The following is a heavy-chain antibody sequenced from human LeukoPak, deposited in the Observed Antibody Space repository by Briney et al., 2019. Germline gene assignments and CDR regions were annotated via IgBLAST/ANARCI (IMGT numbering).Heavy chain of an antibody. CDR3: AKGAYYYDSSGYLPDY. CDR1: GFTFSSYG. D-gene: IGHD3-22*01. V-gene: IGHV3-30*02. Sequence: GRTLRLSCAASGFTFSSYGMHWVRQAPGKGLEWVAFIRYDGSNKYYADSVKGRFTISRDNSKNTLYLQMNSLRAEDTAVYYCAKGAYYYDSSGYLPDYWGQGTLVTVSS. CDR2: IRYDGSNK. J-gene: IGHJ4*02.